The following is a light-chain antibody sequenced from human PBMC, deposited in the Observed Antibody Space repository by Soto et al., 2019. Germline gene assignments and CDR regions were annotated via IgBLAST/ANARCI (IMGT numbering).Light chain of an antibody. V-gene: IGKV3-20*01. CDR3: QQYVSSET. CDR2: GAS. CDR1: QSVDSSF. J-gene: IGKJ1*01. Sequence: EIVLTQSPGSLSLSPGERATLSCTASQSVDSSFFAGYQQKPGQAPRLLIYGASNRATGIPDRFSGSGSGTDFTHTISRLEPEDFAVYYCQQYVSSETFGQGTKVEIK.